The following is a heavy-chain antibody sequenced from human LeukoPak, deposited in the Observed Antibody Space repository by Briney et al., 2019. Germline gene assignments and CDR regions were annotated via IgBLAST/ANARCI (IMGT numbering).Heavy chain of an antibody. CDR2: IYYSGST. CDR3: ARDHWGIDIVVVVAATGALDY. Sequence: SETLSLTCIVSGGSISSYYWSWIRQPPGKGLEWIGYIYYSGSTNYNPSLKSRVTISVDTSKNQFSLKLSSVTAADTAVYYCARDHWGIDIVVVVAATGALDYWGQGTLVTVSS. D-gene: IGHD2-15*01. J-gene: IGHJ4*02. V-gene: IGHV4-59*01. CDR1: GGSISSYY.